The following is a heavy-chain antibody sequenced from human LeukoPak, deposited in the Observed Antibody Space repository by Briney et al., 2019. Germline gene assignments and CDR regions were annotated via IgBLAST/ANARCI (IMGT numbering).Heavy chain of an antibody. CDR3: ARDPGGYSSGGELDV. V-gene: IGHV3-21*01. J-gene: IGHJ6*04. CDR2: ISSSSSYI. CDR1: GFTFSVYS. Sequence: PGGYLRLSCAASGFTFSVYSMNWVRRAPGKGREWVSSISSSSSYIYYADSVKGRFTISRDNARNSLYLQMNSLRAEDMAVYYCARDPGGYSSGGELDVWGKGTTVTVSS. D-gene: IGHD6-19*01.